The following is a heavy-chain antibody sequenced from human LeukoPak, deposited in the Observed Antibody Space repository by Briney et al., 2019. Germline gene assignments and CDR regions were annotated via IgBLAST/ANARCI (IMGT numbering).Heavy chain of an antibody. CDR2: MSWNGGSI. CDR1: GFTFDDYA. V-gene: IGHV3-9*01. J-gene: IGHJ4*02. Sequence: GGSLRLSCAASGFTFDDYAMHWVRQAPGKGLEWVSGMSWNGGSIGYADSVKGRFSISRDNAKNSLYLQMNSLRAEDTAVYYCARDIPFTMVRGVLDYWGQGTLVTVSS. CDR3: ARDIPFTMVRGVLDY. D-gene: IGHD3-10*01.